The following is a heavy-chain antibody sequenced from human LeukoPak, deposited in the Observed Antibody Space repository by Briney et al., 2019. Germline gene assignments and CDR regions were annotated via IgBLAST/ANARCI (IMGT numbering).Heavy chain of an antibody. CDR2: IYYSGST. CDR1: GGSISSYY. CDR3: ARDGTSGYYGWFDP. D-gene: IGHD3-22*01. Sequence: SETLSLTCTVSGGSISSYYWSWIRQPPGKGLEWIGYIYYSGSTNYNPSLKSRVTISVDTSKNQFSLKLSSVTAADTAVYYCARDGTSGYYGWFDPWGQGTLVTVSS. V-gene: IGHV4-59*01. J-gene: IGHJ5*02.